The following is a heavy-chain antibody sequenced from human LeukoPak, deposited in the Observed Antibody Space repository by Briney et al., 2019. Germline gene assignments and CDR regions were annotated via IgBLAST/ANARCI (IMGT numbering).Heavy chain of an antibody. D-gene: IGHD3-10*01. CDR2: ISYDGSNK. CDR1: GLTVSSYG. V-gene: IGHV3-30*03. Sequence: PGGSLRLSCAASGLTVSSYGMHWVRQAPGKGLEWVAVISYDGSNKYSPDSVKGRFTISRDNSKNTLYLQMNSLRAEDAAAYYCAIGGYYGSGHPYYYYGMDVWGQGTTVTVSS. J-gene: IGHJ6*02. CDR3: AIGGYYGSGHPYYYYGMDV.